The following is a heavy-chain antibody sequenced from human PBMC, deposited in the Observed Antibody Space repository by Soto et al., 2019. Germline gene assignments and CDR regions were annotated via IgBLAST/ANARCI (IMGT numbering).Heavy chain of an antibody. CDR2: INHSGST. V-gene: IGHV4-34*01. Sequence: SETLSLTCAVYGGSFSGYYWSWIRQPPGKGLEWIGEINHSGSTNYNPSLKSRVTISVDTSKNQFSLKLSSVTAADTAAYYCASSDTAMANFDYWGQGTLVTVSS. CDR1: GGSFSGYY. J-gene: IGHJ4*02. D-gene: IGHD5-18*01. CDR3: ASSDTAMANFDY.